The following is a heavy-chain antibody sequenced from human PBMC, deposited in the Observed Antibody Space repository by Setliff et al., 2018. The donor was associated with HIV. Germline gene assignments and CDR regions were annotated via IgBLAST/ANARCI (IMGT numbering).Heavy chain of an antibody. V-gene: IGHV4-34*01. CDR3: ARRAGYSLDY. D-gene: IGHD3-22*01. Sequence: SETLSLTCAVYGGSFSGYYWSWIRQPPGKGLEWIGEIDHSGSTNYNPSLKSRVTISVDTSKNQFSLKLSSVTAADTAVYYCARRAGYSLDYWGQGTLVTVSS. J-gene: IGHJ4*02. CDR1: GGSFSGYY. CDR2: IDHSGST.